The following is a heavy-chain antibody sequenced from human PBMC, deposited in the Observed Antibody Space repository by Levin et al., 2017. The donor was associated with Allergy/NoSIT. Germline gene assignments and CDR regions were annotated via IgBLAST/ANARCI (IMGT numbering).Heavy chain of an antibody. J-gene: IGHJ4*02. Sequence: ASETLSLTCTVSGVSISSTRTDAWAWIRQPPGKGLEYIGNIYYSGSAYYSLSLKSRVTISIDTSTNQFSLKLNSVTAADTAVYYCARHRYLYTTGWGGDFWGQGNLVTVSP. V-gene: IGHV4-39*01. D-gene: IGHD2/OR15-2a*01. CDR1: GVSISSTRTDA. CDR2: IYYSGSA. CDR3: ARHRYLYTTGWGGDF.